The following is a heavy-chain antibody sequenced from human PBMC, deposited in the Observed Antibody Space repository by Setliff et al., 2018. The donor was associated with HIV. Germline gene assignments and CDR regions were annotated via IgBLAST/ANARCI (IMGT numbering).Heavy chain of an antibody. V-gene: IGHV3-30*03. CDR1: GFTFSDYG. Sequence: GGSLRLSCAASGFTFSDYGMHWVRQAPGKGLEWVALISYDGGNEYHADSVKGRFTISRDNSKYTLFLQMNSLRPEDTAIYYCARDPYSSGWNEYLSYYSYYNMDVWGQGTTVTVSS. J-gene: IGHJ6*02. D-gene: IGHD6-19*01. CDR2: ISYDGGNE. CDR3: ARDPYSSGWNEYLSYYSYYNMDV.